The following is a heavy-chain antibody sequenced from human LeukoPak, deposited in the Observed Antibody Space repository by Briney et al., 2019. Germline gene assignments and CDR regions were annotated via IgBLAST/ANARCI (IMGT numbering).Heavy chain of an antibody. CDR3: ARSNTAMVNGYDY. CDR2: INTNTGNP. V-gene: IGHV7-4-1*02. Sequence: GASVKVSCKASGYTFTSYGISWVRQAPGQGLEWMGWINTNTGNPTYAQGFTGRFVFSLDTSVSTAYLQISSLKAEDTAVYYCARSNTAMVNGYDYWGQGTMVTVSS. J-gene: IGHJ3*01. D-gene: IGHD5-18*01. CDR1: GYTFTSYG.